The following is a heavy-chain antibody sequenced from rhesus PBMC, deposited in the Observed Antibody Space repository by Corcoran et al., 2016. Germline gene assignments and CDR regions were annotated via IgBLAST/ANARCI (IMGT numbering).Heavy chain of an antibody. J-gene: IGHJ4*01. CDR3: ASSAQQRLVSFDY. V-gene: IGHV4-169*02. CDR2: IYGSGSST. Sequence: QLQLQESGPGLVKPSETLSVTCAVSGGSISSSYWSWIRQAPGKGLEWIGYIYGSGSSTNYNPSLKSRVTLSVATSKNQLSRKLSSVTAADTAVYYCASSAQQRLVSFDYWGQGVLVTVSS. CDR1: GGSISSSY. D-gene: IGHD6S26*01.